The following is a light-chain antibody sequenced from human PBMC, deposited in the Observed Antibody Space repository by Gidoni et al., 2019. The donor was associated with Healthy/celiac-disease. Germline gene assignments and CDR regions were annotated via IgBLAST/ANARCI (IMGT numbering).Light chain of an antibody. CDR2: AAS. CDR1: QGISSY. Sequence: DIQLTQSPSFLSASVGDRVTITCWASQGISSYLAWYQQKPGKAPKLLIDAASTLQSGVPSRFSGSGSGTEFTLTISSLQPEDFATYYCQQLNSYPRTFGQGTKLEIK. CDR3: QQLNSYPRT. J-gene: IGKJ2*01. V-gene: IGKV1-9*01.